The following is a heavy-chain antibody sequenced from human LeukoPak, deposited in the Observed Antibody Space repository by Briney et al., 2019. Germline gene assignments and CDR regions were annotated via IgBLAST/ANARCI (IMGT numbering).Heavy chain of an antibody. CDR3: AKGEWELLTRPGLCRGFDY. CDR2: ISGSGGST. Sequence: GGSLRLSCAASGFTFSSYAMSWVRQAPGKGLEWVSAISGSGGSTYYADSVKGRFTISRDNSKNTLYLQMNSLRAEDTAVYYCAKGEWELLTRPGLCRGFDYWGQGTLVTVSS. J-gene: IGHJ4*02. V-gene: IGHV3-23*01. CDR1: GFTFSSYA. D-gene: IGHD1-26*01.